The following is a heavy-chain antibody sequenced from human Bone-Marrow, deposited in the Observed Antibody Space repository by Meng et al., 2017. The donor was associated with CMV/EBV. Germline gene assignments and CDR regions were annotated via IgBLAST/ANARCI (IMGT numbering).Heavy chain of an antibody. D-gene: IGHD1-26*01. J-gene: IGHJ4*02. CDR3: ARAPIGTSERPFDY. Sequence: SETLSLTCAVYGGSLSGYYWSWNRQLPGKGLEWIGEINHSGSTNYNPSIKSRVTISVDTSKYQFSLKLSSVTAADTAVYYCARAPIGTSERPFDYWGQGTLVTVSS. CDR2: INHSGST. CDR1: GGSLSGYY. V-gene: IGHV4-34*01.